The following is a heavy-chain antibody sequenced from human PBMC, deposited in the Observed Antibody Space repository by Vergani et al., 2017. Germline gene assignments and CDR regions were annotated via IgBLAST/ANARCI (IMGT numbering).Heavy chain of an antibody. J-gene: IGHJ4*02. CDR2: INHSGST. CDR1: GGSFSGYY. V-gene: IGHV4-34*01. D-gene: IGHD5-24*01. Sequence: QVQLQQWGAGLLKPSETLSLTCAVYGGSFSGYYWSWIRPPPGKGLEWIGEINHSGSTNYNPSLKSRVTISVDTSKNQFSLKLSSVTAADTAVYYCARGPGEDGYTAGVDYWGQGTLVTVSS. CDR3: ARGPGEDGYTAGVDY.